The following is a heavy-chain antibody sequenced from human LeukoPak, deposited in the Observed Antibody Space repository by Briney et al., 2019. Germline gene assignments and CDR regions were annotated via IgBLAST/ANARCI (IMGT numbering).Heavy chain of an antibody. CDR3: ARGGYDSSGYYYYFDF. V-gene: IGHV3-53*01. CDR2: IYSGGST. CDR1: GFTVNSNY. J-gene: IGHJ4*02. D-gene: IGHD3-22*01. Sequence: GGPLRLSCAASGFTVNSNYMSWVRQAPGKGLEWVSTIYSGGSTYYTGSLKGRFTIARDNSKNTVYLQMNSLRAEDTAVYYCARGGYDSSGYYYYFDFWGQGTLVTVSS.